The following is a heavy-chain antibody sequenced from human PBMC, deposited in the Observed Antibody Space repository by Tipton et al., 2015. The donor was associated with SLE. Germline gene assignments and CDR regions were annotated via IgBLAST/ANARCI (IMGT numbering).Heavy chain of an antibody. CDR3: ARGLAYDYVWGSYRQYYFDY. Sequence: TLSLTCAVSGGSISSGGYSWSWIRQPPGKGLEWIGYIYHSGSTYYNPSLKSRVTISVDRSKNQFSLKLSSVTAADTAVYYCARGLAYDYVWGSYRQYYFDYWGQGTLVTVSS. D-gene: IGHD3-16*02. V-gene: IGHV4-30-2*01. CDR1: GGSISSGGYS. CDR2: IYHSGST. J-gene: IGHJ4*02.